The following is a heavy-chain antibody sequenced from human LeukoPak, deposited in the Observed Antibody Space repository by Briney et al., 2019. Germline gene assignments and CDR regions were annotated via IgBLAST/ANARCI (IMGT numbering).Heavy chain of an antibody. V-gene: IGHV4-30-4*01. J-gene: IGHJ4*02. CDR2: IYYSGST. CDR1: GGSISSGDYY. Sequence: SETLSLTCTVSGGSISSGDYYWSWIRQPPGKGLEWIGYIYYSGSTYYNPSLKSRVTISVDRSKNQFSLKLSSVTAADTAVYYCVGSGSFSTYYFDYWGQGTLVTVSS. CDR3: VGSGSFSTYYFDY. D-gene: IGHD3-10*01.